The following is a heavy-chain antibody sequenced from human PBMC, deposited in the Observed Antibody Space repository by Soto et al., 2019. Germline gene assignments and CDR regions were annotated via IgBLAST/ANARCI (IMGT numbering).Heavy chain of an antibody. CDR1: GFTFSSYA. CDR3: AKPRANSGISVAGVDY. CDR2: IGNSGTNT. V-gene: IGHV3-23*01. J-gene: IGHJ4*02. Sequence: EMQLLESGGGLVQPGGSLRLSCAASGFTFSSYAMSRVRQAPGKGLEWVSTIGNSGTNTYYADSVRGRFTISRDNSKKALSLQMNSLRAEDTAVYYCAKPRANSGISVAGVDYWGQGTLVTVSS. D-gene: IGHD6-19*01.